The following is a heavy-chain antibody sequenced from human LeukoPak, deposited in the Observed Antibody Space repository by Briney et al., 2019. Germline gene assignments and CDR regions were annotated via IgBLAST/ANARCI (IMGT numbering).Heavy chain of an antibody. V-gene: IGHV3-21*06. CDR3: VRDVGAVRGEVYFDY. CDR2: ITSSGPYS. J-gene: IGHJ4*02. CDR1: GYTFSIFA. D-gene: IGHD3-10*01. Sequence: PGGSLRLSCAASGYTFSIFALHWVRRSPGKGLEWVSSITSSGPYSLYADSVKHRFTISRENTQNLLYLEMNSLRAEDTAMYFCVRDVGAVRGEVYFDYWGQGTLVTVSS.